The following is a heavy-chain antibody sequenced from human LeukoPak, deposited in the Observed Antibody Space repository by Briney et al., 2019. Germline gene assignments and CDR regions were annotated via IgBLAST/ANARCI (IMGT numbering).Heavy chain of an antibody. V-gene: IGHV3-30*19. CDR2: ISYDGSNK. Sequence: GGSLRLSCAASGFTFSSYGMHWVRQAPGKGLEWVAVISYDGSNKYYADSVKGRFTISRDNSKNTLYLQMNSLRAEDTAVYYCARDRHGDYPDAFDIWGQGTMVTVSS. CDR1: GFTFSSYG. D-gene: IGHD4-17*01. J-gene: IGHJ3*02. CDR3: ARDRHGDYPDAFDI.